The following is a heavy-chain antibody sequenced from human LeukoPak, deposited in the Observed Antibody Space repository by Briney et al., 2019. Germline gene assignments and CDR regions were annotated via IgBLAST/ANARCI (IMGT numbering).Heavy chain of an antibody. J-gene: IGHJ4*02. CDR3: ARWISAGYFFDL. CDR1: GFIFTNYW. V-gene: IGHV5-51*01. CDR2: IFPGDSDT. Sequence: PGESLKISCQVSGFIFTNYWIGWVRQMPGKGLEWMGVIFPGDSDTTYSPSFQGQVSISADKSISTAYLQWSSLKASDTAMYYCARWISAGYFFDLWGQGTLVTVSS. D-gene: IGHD2-2*03.